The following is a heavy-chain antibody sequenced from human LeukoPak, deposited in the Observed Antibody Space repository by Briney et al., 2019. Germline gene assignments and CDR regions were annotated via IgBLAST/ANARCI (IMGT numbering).Heavy chain of an antibody. V-gene: IGHV1-2*02. CDR3: ARAGYRSSSTDY. J-gene: IGHJ4*02. CDR2: INPNSGGT. CDR1: GYTFTGYY. Sequence: ASVKVSCKASGYTFTGYYMHWVRQAPGQGLEWMGWINPNSGGTNYAQKFQGRVTMTRDTSISTAYMELSRLRSDDTAVYYCARAGYRSSSTDYCCQGTLRNVSS. D-gene: IGHD6-13*01.